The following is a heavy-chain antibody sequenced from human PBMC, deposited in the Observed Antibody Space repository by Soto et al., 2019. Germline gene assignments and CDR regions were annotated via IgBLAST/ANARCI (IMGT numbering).Heavy chain of an antibody. CDR2: IYYSGST. CDR1: GGSVSSGSYY. J-gene: IGHJ3*02. D-gene: IGHD6-19*01. V-gene: IGHV4-61*01. CDR3: ARTLYSSENAFDI. Sequence: SETLSITCTVSGGSVSSGSYYWSWIRQPPGNGLEWIGYIYYSGSTNYNPSLKSRGTISVDTSKNQFSLKLSSVTAADTAVYYCARTLYSSENAFDIWGQGTMVTVSS.